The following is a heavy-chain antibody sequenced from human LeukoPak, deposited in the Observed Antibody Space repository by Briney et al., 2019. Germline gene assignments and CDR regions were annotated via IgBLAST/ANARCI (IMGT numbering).Heavy chain of an antibody. Sequence: SGGSLRLSCAASGFTFSSYSMNWVRQAPGKGLEWVSSISSSSSYIYYADSVKGRFTISRDNAKNSLYLQMNSLRAEDTAVHYCARDSQYYYGSGSYYNYWGQGTLVTVSS. V-gene: IGHV3-21*01. CDR1: GFTFSSYS. CDR2: ISSSSSYI. D-gene: IGHD3-10*01. CDR3: ARDSQYYYGSGSYYNY. J-gene: IGHJ4*02.